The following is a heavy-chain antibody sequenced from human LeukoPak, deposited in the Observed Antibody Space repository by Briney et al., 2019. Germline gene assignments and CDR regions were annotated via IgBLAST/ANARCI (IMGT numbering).Heavy chain of an antibody. Sequence: GGSLRLSCAASGFTFSSYAMMWVRQSPEKGLEWVSSITGSGDGTYYADSVRGRFTISRDNSKNALYLQMNSLRAEDTAVYFCVKGFVHPTYYFEYWGQGTLVTVSS. CDR3: VKGFVHPTYYFEY. CDR1: GFTFSSYA. CDR2: ITGSGDGT. J-gene: IGHJ4*02. V-gene: IGHV3-23*01. D-gene: IGHD3-10*01.